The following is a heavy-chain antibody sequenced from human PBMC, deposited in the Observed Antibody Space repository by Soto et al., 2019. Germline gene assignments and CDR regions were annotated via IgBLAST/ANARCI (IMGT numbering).Heavy chain of an antibody. CDR3: ARDGGAYYYDSSGYSRTAFDI. D-gene: IGHD3-22*01. Sequence: ASVKACCKASGYTFTGYYMHWVRQAPGQGLEWMGWINPNSGGTNYAQKFQGWVTMTRDTSISTAYMELSRLRSDDTAVYYCARDGGAYYYDSSGYSRTAFDIWGHGTMVTVSS. J-gene: IGHJ3*02. CDR1: GYTFTGYY. V-gene: IGHV1-2*04. CDR2: INPNSGGT.